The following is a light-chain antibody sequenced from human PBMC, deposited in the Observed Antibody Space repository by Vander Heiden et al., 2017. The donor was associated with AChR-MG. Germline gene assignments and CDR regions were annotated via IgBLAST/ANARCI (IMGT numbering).Light chain of an antibody. CDR3: GTWDSSLTDGV. J-gene: IGLJ3*02. CDR1: SSTLWDNS. Sequence: QSVLTQPPSVSAAPGQKGTISCSCSSSTLWDNSVSWYQQLPVTAPKLLIYDNKKRPSGMPDRFSGSKSGTSATLGITGLQTGDEADYYCGTWDSSLTDGVFGGGTKLTVL. CDR2: DNK. V-gene: IGLV1-51*01.